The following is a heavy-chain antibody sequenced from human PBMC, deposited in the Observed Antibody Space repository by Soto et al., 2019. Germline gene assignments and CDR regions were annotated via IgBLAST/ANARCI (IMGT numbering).Heavy chain of an antibody. J-gene: IGHJ5*02. V-gene: IGHV1-18*01. Sequence: VKLSCKASGYTFTSYGISWVRQAPGQGLEWMGWISAYNGNTNYAQKLQGRVTMTTDTSTSTAYMELRSLRSDDTAVYYCARVFLGNIYWFDPWGQGTLVTVSS. CDR3: ARVFLGNIYWFDP. CDR2: ISAYNGNT. D-gene: IGHD3-3*01. CDR1: GYTFTSYG.